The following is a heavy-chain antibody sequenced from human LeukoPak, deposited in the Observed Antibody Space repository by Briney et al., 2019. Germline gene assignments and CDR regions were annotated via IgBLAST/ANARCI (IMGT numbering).Heavy chain of an antibody. Sequence: GGSLRLSCAASGFTYSGSAMHWVRQASGKGLEWVGRIRSKANSYATAYAASVKGGFTISRDDSKNTAYLQMNSLTTEDTAVYYCTGLLVPAATSDWFDPWGQGTLVTVSS. J-gene: IGHJ5*02. CDR1: GFTYSGSA. CDR3: TGLLVPAATSDWFDP. V-gene: IGHV3-73*01. D-gene: IGHD2-2*01. CDR2: IRSKANSYAT.